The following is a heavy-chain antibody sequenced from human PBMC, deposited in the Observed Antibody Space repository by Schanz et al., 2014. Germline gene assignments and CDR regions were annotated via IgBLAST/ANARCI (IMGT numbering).Heavy chain of an antibody. J-gene: IGHJ4*02. CDR2: IRYDGSNK. CDR3: AKSGDAYLLDY. CDR1: GFMFSSYG. D-gene: IGHD7-27*01. Sequence: VQLVESGGGMVQPGGSLRLSCAASGFMFSSYGMHWVRQAPGKGLEWVAFIRYDGSNKYYADSVKGRFTISRDNSKNTVYLQMNSLRGEDTAVYYCAKSGDAYLLDYWGQGAVVTVSS. V-gene: IGHV3-30*02.